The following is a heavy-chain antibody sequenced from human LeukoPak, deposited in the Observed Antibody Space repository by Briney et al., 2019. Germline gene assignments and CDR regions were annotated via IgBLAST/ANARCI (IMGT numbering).Heavy chain of an antibody. V-gene: IGHV3-64*01. D-gene: IGHD3-22*01. CDR3: ARDQLDYYDQIGGYFDY. CDR2: ISSNGGST. J-gene: IGHJ4*02. CDR1: GFPFSSYA. Sequence: PGGSLRLSCAASGFPFSSYAMHWVRQAPGKGLEYVSAISSNGGSTSYANSVKGRFTISRDNSKNTLYLQMNSLRAEDTAVYYCARDQLDYYDQIGGYFDYWGQGTLVTVSS.